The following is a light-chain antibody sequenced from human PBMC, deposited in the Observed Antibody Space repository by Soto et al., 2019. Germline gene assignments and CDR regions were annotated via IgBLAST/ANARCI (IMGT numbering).Light chain of an antibody. V-gene: IGLV2-8*01. J-gene: IGLJ2*01. CDR3: SSNAGSNHWV. Sequence: QSALTQPPSASGTPGQSVTIPCTGTSSDVGDYNYVSWYQQHPGKAPKLVIYEVSRRPSGVPDRFSGSKSGNTASLTVSGLQAEDEADYYCSSNAGSNHWVFGGGTTVNVL. CDR2: EVS. CDR1: SSDVGDYNY.